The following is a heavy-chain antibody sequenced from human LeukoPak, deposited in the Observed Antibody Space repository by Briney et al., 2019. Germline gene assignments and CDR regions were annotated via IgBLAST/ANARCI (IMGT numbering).Heavy chain of an antibody. V-gene: IGHV3-23*01. CDR2: ISGSGGST. CDR1: GFTFTYYG. Sequence: PGGSLRLSCAASGFTFTYYGMSWVRQAPGKGLEWVSAISGSGGSTYYADSVKGRFTISRDNSKNTLYLQMNSLRAEDTAVYYCAKDLVYDSSGYYYGFDYWGQGTLVTVSS. J-gene: IGHJ4*02. D-gene: IGHD3-22*01. CDR3: AKDLVYDSSGYYYGFDY.